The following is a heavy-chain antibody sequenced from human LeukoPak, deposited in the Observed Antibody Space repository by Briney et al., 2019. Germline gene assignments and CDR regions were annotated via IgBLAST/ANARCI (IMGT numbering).Heavy chain of an antibody. CDR2: ISSSGSTI. CDR3: AKQLRTLYYFDY. D-gene: IGHD5-18*01. Sequence: GGSLRLSCAASGFTFSDYYMSWIRQAPGKGLEWVSYISSSGSTIYYAGSVKGRFTISRDNAKNSLYLQMNSLRAEDTAVYYCAKQLRTLYYFDYWGQGTLVTVSS. CDR1: GFTFSDYY. V-gene: IGHV3-11*01. J-gene: IGHJ4*02.